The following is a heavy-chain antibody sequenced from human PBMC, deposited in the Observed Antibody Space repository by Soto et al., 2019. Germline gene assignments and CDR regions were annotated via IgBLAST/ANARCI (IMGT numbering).Heavy chain of an antibody. D-gene: IGHD1-20*01. CDR2: ISYDGGNQ. CDR1: GFTFSSYP. CDR3: ARGPITQTSFIDH. J-gene: IGHJ4*02. V-gene: IGHV3-30-3*01. Sequence: HPVGSLRLSCEASGFTFSSYPMHWVRQAPGKGLEWVTVISYDGGNQYYADSVKGRFTISRDNSKDTLYLQMHSLRSDDTAVYFCARGPITQTSFIDHWGQGTLVTVSS.